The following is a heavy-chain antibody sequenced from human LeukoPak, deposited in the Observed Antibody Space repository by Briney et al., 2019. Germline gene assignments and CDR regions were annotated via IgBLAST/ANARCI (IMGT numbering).Heavy chain of an antibody. CDR3: AAITIFGVEPFDY. CDR2: ISGSGGST. V-gene: IGHV3-23*01. J-gene: IGHJ4*02. D-gene: IGHD3-3*01. CDR1: GFTFSSYA. Sequence: GGSLRLSCAASGFTFSSYAMSWVRQAPGKGLEWVSAISGSGGSTYYADSVKGRFTISRDNSKNTLYLQMNSLRAEDTAVYYCAAITIFGVEPFDYWGQGTLVTVSS.